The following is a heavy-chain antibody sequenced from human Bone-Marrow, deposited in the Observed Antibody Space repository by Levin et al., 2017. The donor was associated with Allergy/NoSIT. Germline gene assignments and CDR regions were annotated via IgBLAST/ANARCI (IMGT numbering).Heavy chain of an antibody. CDR3: ARVRETYGYLPLGD. J-gene: IGHJ1*01. V-gene: IGHV4-59*01. CDR2: IFHSGSS. CDR1: GGSMSPYY. D-gene: IGHD5-18*01. Sequence: SETLSLTCSVSGGSMSPYYWSWIRQTPGRGLEWIGYIFHSGSSSYNPSLEGRVTTSIDKSRTQFSLNLSSVTAADTALYFCARVRETYGYLPLGDWGQGALVIVST.